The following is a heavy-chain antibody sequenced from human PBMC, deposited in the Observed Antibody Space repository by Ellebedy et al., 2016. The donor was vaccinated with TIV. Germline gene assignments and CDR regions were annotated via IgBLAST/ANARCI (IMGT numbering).Heavy chain of an antibody. CDR1: GFPFSDYY. CDR2: ITSGGTI. CDR3: ARLDWSDVDLRHFYFDY. Sequence: GESLKISCVVSGFPFSDYYMSWIRQAPGKGLEWVSFITSGGTIYYADSVKGRFTISRDNAKNSLYLHVNNLRAEDTAVYYCARLDWSDVDLRHFYFDYWGQGTQVTVSS. J-gene: IGHJ4*02. V-gene: IGHV3-11*01. D-gene: IGHD1-1*01.